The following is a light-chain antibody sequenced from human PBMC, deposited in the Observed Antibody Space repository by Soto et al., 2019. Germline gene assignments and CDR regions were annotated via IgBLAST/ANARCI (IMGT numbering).Light chain of an antibody. CDR3: QSYDSSLSGSWV. CDR2: GNS. V-gene: IGLV1-40*01. CDR1: SSNIGAGYD. J-gene: IGLJ3*02. Sequence: QLVLTQPPSVSGAPGQRVTISCTGSSSNIGAGYDVHWYQQLPGTAPKLLIYGNSNRPSGVPDRFSGSKSGTSAPLAITGLQAEDEADYYCQSYDSSLSGSWVFGGGTKLTVL.